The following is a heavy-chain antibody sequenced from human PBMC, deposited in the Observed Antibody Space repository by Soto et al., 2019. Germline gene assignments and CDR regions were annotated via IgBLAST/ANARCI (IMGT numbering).Heavy chain of an antibody. CDR3: ARCITLVRGIRSYGMDV. J-gene: IGHJ6*02. CDR2: INAGNGNT. V-gene: IGHV1-3*01. Sequence: ASVKVSCKASGYTFSDYEMHWVRQAPGQRLEWMGWINAGNGNTKSSQKFQGRVTITRDTSASTVYMELSSLRSEDTAVYYCARCITLVRGIRSYGMDVWGQGTTVTVSS. D-gene: IGHD3-10*01. CDR1: GYTFSDYE.